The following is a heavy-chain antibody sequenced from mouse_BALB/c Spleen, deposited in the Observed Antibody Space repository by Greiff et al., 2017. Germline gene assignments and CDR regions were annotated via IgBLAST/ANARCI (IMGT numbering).Heavy chain of an antibody. J-gene: IGHJ4*01. CDR1: GFSLSTSGLG. V-gene: IGHV8-12*01. CDR2: VYWDDDK. Sequence: QVTLKVSGPGILQPSQTLSLTCSFSGFSLSTSGLGVSWIRQPSGKGLEWLAPVYWDDDKRYNPSLKSRLTISKDTSRNQVFLKITSVDTADTATYYCARSDDGYYYAMDYWGQGTSVTVSS. CDR3: ARSDDGYYYAMDY. D-gene: IGHD2-3*01.